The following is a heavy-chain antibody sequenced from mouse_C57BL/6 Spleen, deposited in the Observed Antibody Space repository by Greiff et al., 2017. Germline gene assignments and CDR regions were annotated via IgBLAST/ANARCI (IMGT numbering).Heavy chain of an antibody. CDR1: GYTFTSYG. D-gene: IGHD2-5*01. V-gene: IGHV1-81*01. CDR3: ARVGYSNYGYAMDY. CDR2: IYPRSGNT. Sequence: VQLQQSGAELARPGASVKLSCKASGYTFTSYGISWVKQRTGQGLEWIGEIYPRSGNTYYNEKLKGKATLTADKSSSTAYMELRSLTSEDSAVYFCARVGYSNYGYAMDYWGQGTSVTVSS. J-gene: IGHJ4*01.